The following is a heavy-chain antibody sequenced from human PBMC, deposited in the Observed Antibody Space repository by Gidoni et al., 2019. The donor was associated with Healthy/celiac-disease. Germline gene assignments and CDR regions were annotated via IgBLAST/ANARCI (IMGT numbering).Heavy chain of an antibody. J-gene: IGHJ6*02. D-gene: IGHD3-10*02. Sequence: QVQLVESGGGLVKPGGSLRLSCAPSGFPFSDSYLSWIRQAPGKGLEWVSYISSSGSTIYYADSVKGRFTISRDNAKNSLYLQMNSLRAEDTAVYYCARASGYYVSPAVYYGMDVWGQGTTVTVSS. CDR1: GFPFSDSY. V-gene: IGHV3-11*01. CDR3: ARASGYYVSPAVYYGMDV. CDR2: ISSSGSTI.